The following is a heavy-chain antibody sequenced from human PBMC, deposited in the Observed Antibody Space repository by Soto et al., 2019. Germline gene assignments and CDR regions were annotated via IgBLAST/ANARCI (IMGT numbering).Heavy chain of an antibody. CDR3: AREGDEYYDFWSCLNGTVDDAFYI. CDR2: INHSGST. V-gene: IGHV4-34*01. Sequence: SETLSLTCAVYGGSFSGYYWSWIRQPPGKGLEWIGEINHSGSTNYNPSLKSRVTISVDTSKNQFSLKLSSVTAADTAVYYCAREGDEYYDFWSCLNGTVDDAFYIRAQRT. J-gene: IGHJ3*02. CDR1: GGSFSGYY. D-gene: IGHD3-3*01.